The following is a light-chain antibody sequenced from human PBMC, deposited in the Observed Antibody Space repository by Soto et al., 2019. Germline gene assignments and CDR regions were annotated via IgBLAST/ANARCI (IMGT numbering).Light chain of an antibody. J-gene: IGKJ1*01. Sequence: DIQMTQSPSTLSASVGDRVTITCRASQSISSWLAWYQQKPGKAPKLLIYGASTLQSGVPSRFSGSGSGTEFALAISSLQPEDFATYYCQQLITYPQTFGQGTKVDIK. CDR1: QSISSW. V-gene: IGKV1-5*01. CDR3: QQLITYPQT. CDR2: GAS.